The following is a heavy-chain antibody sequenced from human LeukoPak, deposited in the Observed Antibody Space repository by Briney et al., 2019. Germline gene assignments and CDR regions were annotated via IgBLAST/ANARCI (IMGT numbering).Heavy chain of an antibody. CDR2: INPNSGGT. Sequence: SVAVSCKGAGYTFTSYYMHGVRQAPGQGLEWMGWINPNSGGTNYAQKFQGRVTMTRDTSISTAYMELSRLRSDDTAVYYCARDPEALGFDYWGQGTLVTVSS. J-gene: IGHJ4*02. CDR1: GYTFTSYY. D-gene: IGHD1-14*01. CDR3: ARDPEALGFDY. V-gene: IGHV1-2*02.